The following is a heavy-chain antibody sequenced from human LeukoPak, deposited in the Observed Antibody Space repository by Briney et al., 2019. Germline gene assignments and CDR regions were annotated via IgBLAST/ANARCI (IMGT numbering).Heavy chain of an antibody. CDR3: AKRGVVIRGLLVIGLHTEAYYFDS. V-gene: IGHV3-7*03. J-gene: IGHJ4*02. D-gene: IGHD3-10*01. CDR1: GFTFSSYW. CDR2: IKRDGSEK. Sequence: PGGSLRLSCAASGFTFSSYWMSWVRQAPGKGPEWVANIKRDGSEKYYVDSVKGRFAISRDNSKNTLYLQMNSLRAEDTAVYFCAKRGVVIRGLLVIGLHTEAYYFDSWGQGILVTVSS.